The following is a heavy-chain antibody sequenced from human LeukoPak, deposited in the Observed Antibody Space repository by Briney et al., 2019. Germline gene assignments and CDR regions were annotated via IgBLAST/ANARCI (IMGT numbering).Heavy chain of an antibody. D-gene: IGHD3-9*01. J-gene: IGHJ4*02. CDR3: ARHGPPYYDILTGYEKAYYFDY. V-gene: IGHV4-34*01. Sequence: PSETLSLTCAVYGGSFSGYYWSWIRQPPGKGLEWIGEINHSGSTNYNPSLKSRVTISVDTSKNQFSLKLSSVTAADTAVYYCARHGPPYYDILTGYEKAYYFDYWGQGTLVTVSS. CDR1: GGSFSGYY. CDR2: INHSGST.